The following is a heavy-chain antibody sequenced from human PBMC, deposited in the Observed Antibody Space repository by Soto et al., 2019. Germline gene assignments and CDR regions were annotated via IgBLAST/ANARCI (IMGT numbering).Heavy chain of an antibody. J-gene: IGHJ4*02. CDR1: GYNFTSYA. Sequence: GASVKVSSKASGYNFTSYAMHWVRQAPGQRLEWMGWINVGNGNTKYSQKFQGRVTITRDTSASTAYMELSSLRSEDTAVYYCASGCSSISCVDYWGQGTLVTVS. CDR2: INVGNGNT. V-gene: IGHV1-3*01. D-gene: IGHD2-2*01. CDR3: ASGCSSISCVDY.